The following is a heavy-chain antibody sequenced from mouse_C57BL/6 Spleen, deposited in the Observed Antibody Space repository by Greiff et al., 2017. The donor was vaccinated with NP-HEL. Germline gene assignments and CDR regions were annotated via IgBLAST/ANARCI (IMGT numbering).Heavy chain of an antibody. CDR1: GYTFTSYW. V-gene: IGHV1-50*01. CDR3: ARGNYYGSSRSFAY. D-gene: IGHD1-1*01. Sequence: QVQLQQPGAELVKPGASVKLSCKASGYTFTSYWMQWVKQRPGQGLEWIGEIDPSDSYTNYNQKFKGKATLTVDTSSSTAYMQLSSLTSEDSAVYYCARGNYYGSSRSFAYWGQGTLVTVSA. CDR2: IDPSDSYT. J-gene: IGHJ3*01.